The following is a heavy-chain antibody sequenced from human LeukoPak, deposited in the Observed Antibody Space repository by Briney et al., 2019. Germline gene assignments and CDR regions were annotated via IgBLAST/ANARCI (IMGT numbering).Heavy chain of an antibody. J-gene: IGHJ4*02. V-gene: IGHV2-5*02. CDR2: IYWDDDK. CDR3: AHQPYYGGNSY. D-gene: IGHD4-23*01. Sequence: SGPTLVNPTQTLTLTCTFSGFSLSTSGVGVGWIRQPPGKALEWLALIYWDDDKRYSPSLKSRLTITKDTSKNQVVLTMTNIDPVDTATYYCAHQPYYGGNSYWGQGTLVTVSS. CDR1: GFSLSTSGVG.